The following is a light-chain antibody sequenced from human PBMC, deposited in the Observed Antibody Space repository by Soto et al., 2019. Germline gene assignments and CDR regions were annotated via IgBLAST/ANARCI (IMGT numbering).Light chain of an antibody. Sequence: DIKLTQSPSSLSASIGDRVTITCKASQDINNYLNWYQQKPGKAPKLLIYDASDLEIGVPSRFSGGGYGTDFTLTISSLQPEDIATYYCQQFDDLTFIFGHGTRLEIK. J-gene: IGKJ5*01. CDR3: QQFDDLTFI. CDR1: QDINNY. CDR2: DAS. V-gene: IGKV1-33*01.